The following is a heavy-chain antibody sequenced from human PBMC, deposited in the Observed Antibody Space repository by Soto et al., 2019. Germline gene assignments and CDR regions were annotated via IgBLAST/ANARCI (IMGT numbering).Heavy chain of an antibody. J-gene: IGHJ5*02. CDR3: AHRTTTVTWWFDP. D-gene: IGHD4-17*01. Sequence: QITLKESGPTLVKPTQTLTLTCTFSAFSLTTSGVGVGWIHPPPGKALEWLALIYWDDDNRYSPSLKSRLTITTDTSKNQVVHTMTNIEPADTATYFCAHRTTTVTWWFDPWGPRTLVTVSS. CDR2: IYWDDDN. V-gene: IGHV2-5*02. CDR1: AFSLTTSGVG.